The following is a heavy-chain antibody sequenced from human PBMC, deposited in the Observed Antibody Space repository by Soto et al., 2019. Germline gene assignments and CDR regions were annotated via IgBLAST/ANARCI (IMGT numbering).Heavy chain of an antibody. V-gene: IGHV3-64*01. CDR3: ARQGSGSYYFDY. J-gene: IGHJ4*02. CDR1: GLTFSSYP. CDR2: ISSNGGST. D-gene: IGHD2-15*01. Sequence: PVGSLRLSCAASGLTFSSYPMHWVRQARGKGLEYVSAISSNGGSTYYANSVKGRSTISRDNSKNSLYLQLGMLRAGDMAVYYCARQGSGSYYFDYWGQGTL.